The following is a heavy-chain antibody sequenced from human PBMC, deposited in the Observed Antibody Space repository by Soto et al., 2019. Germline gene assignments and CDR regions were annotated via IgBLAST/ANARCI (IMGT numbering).Heavy chain of an antibody. CDR3: ARAYCSSTSCYDPYFDY. D-gene: IGHD2-2*01. CDR2: INPNSGGT. CDR1: GYTFNGYY. Sequence: ASVKVSCKASGYTFNGYYMHWVRQAPGQGLEWMGWINPNSGGTNYAQKFQGWVTMTRDTSISTAYMELSRLRSDDTAVYYCARAYCSSTSCYDPYFDYWGQGTLVTVSS. V-gene: IGHV1-2*04. J-gene: IGHJ4*02.